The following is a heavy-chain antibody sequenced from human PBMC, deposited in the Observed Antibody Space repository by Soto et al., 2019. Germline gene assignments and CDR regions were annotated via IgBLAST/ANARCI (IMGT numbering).Heavy chain of an antibody. CDR3: ARDFDRTPGIY. D-gene: IGHD3-9*01. V-gene: IGHV3-7*04. Sequence: EVQLVQSGGGVVQPGESLRLSCAASGFSFSSYWMSWVRQAPGKGLEWLASIKQDGSEEYSADSVKGRFTISRDSAKTSLYLQMNSLGAEVTAVYYCARDFDRTPGIYWGQGTLVTVSS. CDR2: IKQDGSEE. J-gene: IGHJ4*02. CDR1: GFSFSSYW.